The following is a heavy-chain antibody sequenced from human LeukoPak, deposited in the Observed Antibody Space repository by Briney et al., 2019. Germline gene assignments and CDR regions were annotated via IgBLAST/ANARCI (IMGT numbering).Heavy chain of an antibody. CDR2: ISSSGSTI. CDR3: ARRLGLGFGEYSNNWFDP. Sequence: GGSLRLSCAASGFTFSSYEMNWVRQAPGKGLEWVSYISSSGSTIYYADSVKGRFTISRDNAKNSLYLQMNSLRAEDTAVYYCARRLGLGFGEYSNNWFDPWGQGTLVTVSS. D-gene: IGHD3-10*01. J-gene: IGHJ5*02. CDR1: GFTFSSYE. V-gene: IGHV3-48*03.